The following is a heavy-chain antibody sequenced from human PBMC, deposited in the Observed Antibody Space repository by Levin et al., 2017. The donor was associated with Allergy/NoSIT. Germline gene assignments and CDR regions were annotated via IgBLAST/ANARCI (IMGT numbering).Heavy chain of an antibody. Sequence: GGSLRLSCAASGFTFSTYAMHWVRQAPGKGLEWVALISYDGSNKYYADSVKGRFTISRDNSKNTLYLQMNSLRVEDTAVYYCAGAAAGMFAWFDPWGQGTLVTVSS. V-gene: IGHV3-30-3*01. CDR1: GFTFSTYA. CDR2: ISYDGSNK. CDR3: AGAAAGMFAWFDP. J-gene: IGHJ5*02. D-gene: IGHD6-13*01.